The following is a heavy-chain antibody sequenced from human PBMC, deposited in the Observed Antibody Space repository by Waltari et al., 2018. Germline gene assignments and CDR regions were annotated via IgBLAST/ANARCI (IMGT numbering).Heavy chain of an antibody. CDR2: INHSGST. CDR3: ARSGYSSSWYQGSGAMDV. CDR1: GGSFSGYY. V-gene: IGHV4-34*01. D-gene: IGHD6-13*01. Sequence: QVQLQQWGAGLLKPSETLSLTCAVYGGSFSGYYWSWIRQPPGKGLEWIGEINHSGSTNYNPSLKGRVTISVDTAKNQFSLKLSSVTAADTAVYYCARSGYSSSWYQGSGAMDVWGKGTTVTVSS. J-gene: IGHJ6*03.